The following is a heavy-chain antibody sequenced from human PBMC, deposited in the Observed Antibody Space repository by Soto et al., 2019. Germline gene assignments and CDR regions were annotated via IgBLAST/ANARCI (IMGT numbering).Heavy chain of an antibody. D-gene: IGHD2-21*01. CDR2: INHSGST. Sequence: SETLSLTCAVYGGSFSGYYWSWIRQPPGKGLEWIGEINHSGSTNYNPSLKSRVTISVDTSKNQFSLKLSSVTAADTAVYYCASGSVEKAFDIWGQGTMVTVSS. CDR1: GGSFSGYY. CDR3: ASGSVEKAFDI. J-gene: IGHJ3*02. V-gene: IGHV4-34*01.